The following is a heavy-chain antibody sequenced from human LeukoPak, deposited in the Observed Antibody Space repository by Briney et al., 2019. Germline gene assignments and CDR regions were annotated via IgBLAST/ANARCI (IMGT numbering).Heavy chain of an antibody. CDR2: ISSSSSYI. V-gene: IGHV3-21*01. CDR1: GFTFSSYS. D-gene: IGHD3-9*01. J-gene: IGHJ1*01. CDR3: ASIIRAILTGYRYFQH. Sequence: GGSLRLSCAASGFTFSSYSMNWVRQAPGKGLEWVSSISSSSSYIHYADSVKGRFTISRDNAKNSLYLQMNSLRAEDTVVYYCASIIRAILTGYRYFQHWGQGTLVTVSS.